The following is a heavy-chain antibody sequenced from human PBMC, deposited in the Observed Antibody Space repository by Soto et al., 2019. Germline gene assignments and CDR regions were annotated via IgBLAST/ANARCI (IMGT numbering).Heavy chain of an antibody. CDR3: ARALILTGYYIHDAFDI. D-gene: IGHD3-9*01. CDR1: GGSISSGGYS. V-gene: IGHV4-30-2*01. J-gene: IGHJ3*02. CDR2: IYHSGSI. Sequence: SETLSLTCAVSGGSISSGGYSWSWIRQPPGKGLEWIGYIYHSGSIYYNPSLKSRVTISVDRSKNQFSLKLSSVTAADTAVYYCARALILTGYYIHDAFDIWGQGTIVTVSS.